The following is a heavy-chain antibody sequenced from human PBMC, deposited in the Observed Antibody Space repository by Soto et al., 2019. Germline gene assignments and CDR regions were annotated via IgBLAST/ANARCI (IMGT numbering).Heavy chain of an antibody. Sequence: SVKVSCKASGGTFSSYAISWVRQAPGQGLEWMGGIIPIFGTANYAQKFQGRVTITADESTSTAYMELSSLRSEDTAVYYCARDNPYYDFWSGYQGRYGMDVWGQGTTVTVSS. CDR2: IIPIFGTA. V-gene: IGHV1-69*13. J-gene: IGHJ6*02. D-gene: IGHD3-3*01. CDR3: ARDNPYYDFWSGYQGRYGMDV. CDR1: GGTFSSYA.